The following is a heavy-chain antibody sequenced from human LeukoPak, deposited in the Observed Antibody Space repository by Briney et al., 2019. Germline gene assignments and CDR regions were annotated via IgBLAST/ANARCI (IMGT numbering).Heavy chain of an antibody. J-gene: IGHJ4*02. CDR3: ARFSTRCSSTSCYEALDY. CDR2: MNPNSGNT. Sequence: ASVKVSCKASGYTFTSYGISWVRQATGQGLEWMGWMNPNSGNTGYAQKFQGRVTMTRNTSISTAYMELSSLRSEDTAVYYCARFSTRCSSTSCYEALDYWGQGTLVSVSS. D-gene: IGHD2-2*01. CDR1: GYTFTSYG. V-gene: IGHV1-8*02.